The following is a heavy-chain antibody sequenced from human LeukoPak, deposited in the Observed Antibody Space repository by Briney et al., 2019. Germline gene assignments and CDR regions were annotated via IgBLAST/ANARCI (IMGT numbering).Heavy chain of an antibody. CDR1: GGTFISYA. CDR3: ATNIVVPAAPPAFDI. D-gene: IGHD2-2*01. J-gene: IGHJ3*02. V-gene: IGHV1-69*06. Sequence: AAVKVSCKGSGGTFISYAISWVRQAPGKGVEWMGGIIPIFGTANYAQKFQGRVTITADKSTSTAYMELSSLRSEDTAVYYCATNIVVPAAPPAFDIWGQGTMVTVSS. CDR2: IIPIFGTA.